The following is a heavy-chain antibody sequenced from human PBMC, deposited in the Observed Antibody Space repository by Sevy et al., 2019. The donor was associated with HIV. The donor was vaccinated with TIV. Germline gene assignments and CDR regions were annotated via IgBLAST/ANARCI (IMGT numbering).Heavy chain of an antibody. D-gene: IGHD3-3*01. CDR3: VRGTTFYDFWTGGDY. V-gene: IGHV1-18*01. CDR2: ISGFNGDT. Sequence: ASVKASCKASGYTFTNYAISWVRQAPGQGLEWMGWISGFNGDTKNAEKFQGRFTMTTDTSTKTAYMDLRSLRSDDTAVYYYVRGTTFYDFWTGGDYWGQGTLVTVSS. J-gene: IGHJ4*02. CDR1: GYTFTNYA.